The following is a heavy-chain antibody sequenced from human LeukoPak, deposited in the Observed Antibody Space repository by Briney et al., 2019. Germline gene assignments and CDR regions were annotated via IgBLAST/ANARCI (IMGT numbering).Heavy chain of an antibody. V-gene: IGHV1-18*01. CDR3: ARDGLRYFDWLSKNNYYYYMDV. D-gene: IGHD3-9*01. J-gene: IGHJ6*03. CDR1: GYTFTSYG. Sequence: GASVKVSCKASGYTFTSYGISWVRQAPGQGLEWMGWISAYNGNTNYAQKFQGRVTMTRDTSISTAYMELSRLRSDDTAVYYCARDGLRYFDWLSKNNYYYYMDVWGKGTTVTVSS. CDR2: ISAYNGNT.